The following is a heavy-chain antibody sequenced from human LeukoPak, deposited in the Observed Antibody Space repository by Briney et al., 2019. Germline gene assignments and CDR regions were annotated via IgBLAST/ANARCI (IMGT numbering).Heavy chain of an antibody. Sequence: GGSLRLSCAASGFTFSSYAMSWVGQAPGEGLEWVSAISTNGGSTYFADSVKGRFTITRDNSKKTVFLQMNSLRAEDTAVYYCAKGDAVTAIFPLDYWGQGTLVIVSS. CDR2: ISTNGGST. CDR3: AKGDAVTAIFPLDY. V-gene: IGHV3-23*01. J-gene: IGHJ4*02. CDR1: GFTFSSYA. D-gene: IGHD2-21*02.